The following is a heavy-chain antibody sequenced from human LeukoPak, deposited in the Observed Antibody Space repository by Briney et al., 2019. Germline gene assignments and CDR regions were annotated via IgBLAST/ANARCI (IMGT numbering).Heavy chain of an antibody. CDR2: INHSGST. CDR1: GGSFSGYY. D-gene: IGHD1-1*01. Sequence: SETLSLTCAVYGGSFSGYYWSWIRQPPGKGLEWIGEINHSGSTNYNPSLKSRVTISVDTSKNQFSLKLSSVTAADTAVYYCARDGNGRRVDYWGQGTLVTVSS. V-gene: IGHV4-34*01. J-gene: IGHJ4*02. CDR3: ARDGNGRRVDY.